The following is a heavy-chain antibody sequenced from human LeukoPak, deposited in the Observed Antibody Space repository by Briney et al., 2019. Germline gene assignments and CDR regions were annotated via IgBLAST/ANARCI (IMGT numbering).Heavy chain of an antibody. CDR1: GGSFSGYY. V-gene: IGHV4-34*01. CDR2: INHSGST. D-gene: IGHD2/OR15-2a*01. CDR3: ASRHYFGWFDP. Sequence: SETLSLTCAVCGGSFSGYYWSWIRQPPGKGLEWIGEINHSGSTNYNPSLKSRVTISVDTSKNQFSLKLSSVTAADTAVYYCASRHYFGWFDPWGQGTLVTVSS. J-gene: IGHJ5*02.